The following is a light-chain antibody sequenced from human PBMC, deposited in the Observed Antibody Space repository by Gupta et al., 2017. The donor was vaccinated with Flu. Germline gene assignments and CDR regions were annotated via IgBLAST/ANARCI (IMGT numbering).Light chain of an antibody. J-gene: IGKJ1*01. CDR2: AAS. Sequence: SPSSLSASAGDRVTITCRASESISIYLNWYQQKPGKAPKLLIYAASSLQSGVPSRFSGSGSGTDFTLTISSLQPEDSATYYCQQSFTPRAFGQGTKVEI. CDR3: QQSFTPRA. V-gene: IGKV1-39*01. CDR1: ESISIY.